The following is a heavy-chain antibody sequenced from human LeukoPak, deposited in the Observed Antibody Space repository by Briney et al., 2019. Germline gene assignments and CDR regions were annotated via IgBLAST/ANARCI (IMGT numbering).Heavy chain of an antibody. D-gene: IGHD7-27*01. J-gene: IGHJ4*02. CDR3: SRELAWGPADF. CDR1: GDSVSSNSAA. V-gene: IGHV6-1*01. CDR2: TYYRSGWYN. Sequence: SQTLSLTCAISGDSVSSNSAAWGWIRQSPSRGLEWLGRTYYRSGWYNDCALSVESRITINPDTSKNQVSLQLTSVTPEDTAVYYCSRELAWGPADFWGQGTLVTVSS.